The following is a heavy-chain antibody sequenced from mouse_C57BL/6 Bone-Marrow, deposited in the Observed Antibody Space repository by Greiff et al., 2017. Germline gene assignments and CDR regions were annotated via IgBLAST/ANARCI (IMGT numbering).Heavy chain of an antibody. CDR3: ANWHGSSWYFDV. CDR1: GYAYSSSW. J-gene: IGHJ1*03. CDR2: IYPGDGDT. V-gene: IGHV1-82*01. Sequence: VQLQQSGPELVKPGASVKISCKASGYAYSSSWMNWVKQRPGKGLEWIGRIYPGDGDTNYNGKFKGKATLTADKSSSTAYMQLSSLTSEDSAVYFCANWHGSSWYFDVWGTGTTVTVSS. D-gene: IGHD1-1*01.